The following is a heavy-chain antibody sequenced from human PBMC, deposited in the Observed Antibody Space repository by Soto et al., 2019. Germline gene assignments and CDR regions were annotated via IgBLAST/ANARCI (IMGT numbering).Heavy chain of an antibody. V-gene: IGHV3-7*04. Sequence: PGGSLRLSCASSGFTFSDYYMSLVRQAPGKGLEWVGNIRQDGSEKNYVDSVKGRFTISRDNAKNSLYLQMNSLRAEDTAVYYCARFYYDSSGYLPSPYYYYYGMDVWGQGTTVTVSS. CDR3: ARFYYDSSGYLPSPYYYYYGMDV. D-gene: IGHD3-22*01. CDR2: IRQDGSEK. J-gene: IGHJ6*02. CDR1: GFTFSDYY.